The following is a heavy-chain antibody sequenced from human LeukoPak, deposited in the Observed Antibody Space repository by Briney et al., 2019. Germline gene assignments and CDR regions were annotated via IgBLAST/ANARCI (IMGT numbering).Heavy chain of an antibody. V-gene: IGHV4-4*07. CDR3: ARGKYYYGSGSYDY. CDR2: IYTSGST. J-gene: IGHJ4*02. CDR1: GGSISSYY. D-gene: IGHD3-10*01. Sequence: SETLSLTCTVSGGSISSYYWSWIRQPAGKGLEWIGRIYTSGSTNYNPSLKSRVPMSVETYKTQFSLKLSSVTAADTAVYYCARGKYYYGSGSYDYWGQGTLVTVSS.